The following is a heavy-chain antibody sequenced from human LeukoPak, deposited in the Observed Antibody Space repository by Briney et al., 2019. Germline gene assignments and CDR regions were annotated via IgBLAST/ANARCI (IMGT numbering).Heavy chain of an antibody. CDR3: AKRYSSGWYSFDY. CDR2: ISGSGGST. D-gene: IGHD6-19*01. Sequence: PGGSLRLSCAASGFTFSSYAMSWVRQAPGKGLEWVSAISGSGGSTYYADSVKGRFTISRDNSKNTLYLQMNSLRAEDMAVYYCAKRYSSGWYSFDYWGQGTLVTVSS. V-gene: IGHV3-23*01. CDR1: GFTFSSYA. J-gene: IGHJ4*02.